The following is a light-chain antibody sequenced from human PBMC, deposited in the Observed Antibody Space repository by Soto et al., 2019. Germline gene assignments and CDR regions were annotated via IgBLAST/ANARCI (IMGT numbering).Light chain of an antibody. Sequence: EIVLTQSPGTLSLSPGERATLSCRTSQSVSNYLAWYQQKPGQAPRLLIYGASIRATGIPDRFSGSGSGTDFTLPISRLEPEALAVYYCQQYGTFRTFGQGTKVEIK. CDR1: QSVSNY. CDR2: GAS. CDR3: QQYGTFRT. V-gene: IGKV3-20*01. J-gene: IGKJ1*01.